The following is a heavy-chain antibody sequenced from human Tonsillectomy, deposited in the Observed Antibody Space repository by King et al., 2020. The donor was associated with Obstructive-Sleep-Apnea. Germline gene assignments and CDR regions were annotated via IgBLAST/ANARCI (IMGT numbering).Heavy chain of an antibody. CDR2: FYYTGST. J-gene: IGHJ4*02. Sequence: VQLQESGPGLVKPSETLSLTCSVSGVSVSSAGSFWSWIRQPPGQGLEWIGYFYYTGSTNTNPSLNKRVYLSMDRSKNQFSLHLRSVTAADTAIYYCVRDLDSAGAFDHWGQGTLVTVSS. CDR1: GVSVSSAGSF. V-gene: IGHV4-61*08. CDR3: VRDLDSAGAFDH. D-gene: IGHD3-9*01.